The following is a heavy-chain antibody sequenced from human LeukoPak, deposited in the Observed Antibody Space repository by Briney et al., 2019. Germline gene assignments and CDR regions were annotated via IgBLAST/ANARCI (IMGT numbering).Heavy chain of an antibody. Sequence: SETLSLTCTVSGGSISSRSYYWGWIRQPPGKGLEWIGIIYYSGSTYSNPSLRSRVTISVDTSKNQFSLKLSSVTAADTAVYYCASRKLWFGELLDYWGQGIMVTVSS. J-gene: IGHJ4*02. CDR3: ASRKLWFGELLDY. D-gene: IGHD3-10*01. CDR2: IYYSGST. CDR1: GGSISSRSYY. V-gene: IGHV4-39*01.